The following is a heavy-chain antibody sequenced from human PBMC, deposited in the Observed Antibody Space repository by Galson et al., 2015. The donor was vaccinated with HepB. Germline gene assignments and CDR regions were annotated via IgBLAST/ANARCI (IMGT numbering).Heavy chain of an antibody. V-gene: IGHV3-21*01. CDR2: VTSNSVYT. Sequence: SLRLSCAASGFIFNGYSMNRVRQAPGKGLECVASVTSNSVYTYYADSVKGRFTISRDNAKNTLSLQMSSLRAEDTGVYYCARASYCSSSSCYLGYWGQGALVTVSS. D-gene: IGHD2-2*01. CDR1: GFIFNGYS. CDR3: ARASYCSSSSCYLGY. J-gene: IGHJ4*02.